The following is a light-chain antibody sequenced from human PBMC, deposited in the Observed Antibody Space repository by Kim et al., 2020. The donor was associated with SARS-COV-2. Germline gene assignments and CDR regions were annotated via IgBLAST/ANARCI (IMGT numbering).Light chain of an antibody. CDR2: AKN. V-gene: IGLV3-19*01. Sequence: SSELTQDPAVSVALGQTVRITCQGDSLRSYYASWYQQKPGQAPVLVIYAKNNRPSGIPDRFSGSSSGNTASLTITGAQAEDEADYYCNSRESGVNHVVFGGGTQLTVL. CDR3: NSRESGVNHVV. CDR1: SLRSYY. J-gene: IGLJ3*02.